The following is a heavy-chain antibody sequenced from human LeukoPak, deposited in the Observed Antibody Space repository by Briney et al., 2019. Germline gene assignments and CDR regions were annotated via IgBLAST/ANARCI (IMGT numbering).Heavy chain of an antibody. D-gene: IGHD2-2*01. J-gene: IGHJ4*02. V-gene: IGHV3-30-3*01. Sequence: GGSLRLSCAASGFTFSSYWMSWVRQAPGKGLEWVASISFDDTNKVYSDSVKGRFTVSRDWTNKTMYLQMHGLRAEDTAVYYCARDCSSATCYAAFDYWGQGVLVTVSS. CDR2: ISFDDTNK. CDR1: GFTFSSYW. CDR3: ARDCSSATCYAAFDY.